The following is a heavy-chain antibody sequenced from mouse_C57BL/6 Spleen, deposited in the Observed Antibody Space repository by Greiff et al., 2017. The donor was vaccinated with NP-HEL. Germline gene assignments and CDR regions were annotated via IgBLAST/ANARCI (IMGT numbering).Heavy chain of an antibody. CDR2: ISNGGGST. CDR3: ARGGRYYGSSLFDY. CDR1: GFTFSDYY. V-gene: IGHV5-12*01. J-gene: IGHJ2*01. D-gene: IGHD1-1*01. Sequence: DVKLVESGGGLVQPGGSLKLSCAASGFTFSDYYMYWVRQTPEKRLEWVAYISNGGGSTYYPDTVKGRFTISRDNAKNTLYLQMSRLKSEDTAMYYCARGGRYYGSSLFDYWGQGTTLTVSS.